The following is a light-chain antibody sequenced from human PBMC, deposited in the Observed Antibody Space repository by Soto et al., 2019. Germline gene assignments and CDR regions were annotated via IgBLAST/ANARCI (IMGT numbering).Light chain of an antibody. CDR2: EVS. J-gene: IGLJ3*02. CDR3: SSYTNNNTRV. V-gene: IGLV2-14*01. CDR1: SSDVGGYNY. Sequence: QLVLTQPASVSGSPGQSITISCTGTSSDVGGYNYVSWYQQHPGKAPKLMIYEVSNRPSGVSNRFSGSKSGNTASLSISGLQAEDEADYYCSSYTNNNTRVFGGGTKLTVL.